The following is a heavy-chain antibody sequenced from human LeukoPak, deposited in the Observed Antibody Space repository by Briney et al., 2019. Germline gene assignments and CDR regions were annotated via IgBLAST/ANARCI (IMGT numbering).Heavy chain of an antibody. CDR1: GDSISSYY. V-gene: IGHV4-4*07. D-gene: IGHD3-22*01. J-gene: IGHJ4*02. Sequence: SETLSLTCTVSGDSISSYYWSWLRQPAGKGLEWIGRIYTSGSTNYNPSLKSRVTMSVDTSKNQFSLKLSSVTAADTAVYYCARHDSTQYYFDYWGQGTLVTVSS. CDR2: IYTSGST. CDR3: ARHDSTQYYFDY.